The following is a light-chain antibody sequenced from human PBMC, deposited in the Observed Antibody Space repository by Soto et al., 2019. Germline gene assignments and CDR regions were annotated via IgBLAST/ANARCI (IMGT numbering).Light chain of an antibody. Sequence: DIQMAQSPSSLSASVGDTVTLTCRASQDIGNSLAWLQKKPGRAPKSLISSVSSLQSGVPSRFSGSRYGADFTLTISNLQPEDFATYYCQQYKTYPLTFGGGTKVEIK. J-gene: IGKJ4*02. CDR3: QQYKTYPLT. CDR2: SVS. CDR1: QDIGNS. V-gene: IGKV1-16*01.